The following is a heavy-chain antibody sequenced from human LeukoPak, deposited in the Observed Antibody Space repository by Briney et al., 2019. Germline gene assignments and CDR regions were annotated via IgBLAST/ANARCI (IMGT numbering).Heavy chain of an antibody. D-gene: IGHD5-24*01. Sequence: GGSLRLSCAASGFTFRTYGMHWVRQAPGKGLEWVAVISYDGSNKYYADSVKGRFTISRDNSKNTLYLQMNSLRAEDTAVYYCARDLGRRDGYNYDYWGQGTLVTVSS. CDR3: ARDLGRRDGYNYDY. CDR2: ISYDGSNK. J-gene: IGHJ4*02. V-gene: IGHV3-30*03. CDR1: GFTFRTYG.